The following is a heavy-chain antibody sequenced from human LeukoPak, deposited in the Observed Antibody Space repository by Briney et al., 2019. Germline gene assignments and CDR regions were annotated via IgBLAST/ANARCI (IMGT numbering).Heavy chain of an antibody. CDR3: ARDNSGSYYYYYYYMDV. D-gene: IGHD3-10*01. Sequence: ASVKVSCKASGYTFTGYYIHWVRQAPGQGLEWMGWINPDSGVTNYAQKFQGRVTMTRDTSISTAYMELSRLRSDDTAVYYCARDNSGSYYYYYYYMDVWGKGTTVTVSS. CDR2: INPDSGVT. J-gene: IGHJ6*03. V-gene: IGHV1-2*02. CDR1: GYTFTGYY.